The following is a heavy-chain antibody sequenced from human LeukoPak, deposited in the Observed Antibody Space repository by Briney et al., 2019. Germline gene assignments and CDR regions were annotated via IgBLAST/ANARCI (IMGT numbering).Heavy chain of an antibody. J-gene: IGHJ4*02. D-gene: IGHD2-15*01. CDR1: GFTFSSYG. CDR2: ISGSGNT. V-gene: IGHV3-23*01. Sequence: TGGTLRLSCAASGFTFSSYGMSWVRQAPGKGLEWVSAISGSGNTYHADSVKGRFTISRDSSKNTLYLQMNSLRAGDAAVYYCAKAPVTTCSGAYCYPFDYWGQGTLVTVSS. CDR3: AKAPVTTCSGAYCYPFDY.